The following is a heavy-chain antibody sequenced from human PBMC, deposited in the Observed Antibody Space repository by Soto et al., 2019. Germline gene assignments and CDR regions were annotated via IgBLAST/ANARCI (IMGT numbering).Heavy chain of an antibody. CDR1: GGTFSSYA. J-gene: IGHJ4*02. V-gene: IGHV1-69*13. CDR3: ASLDSYDILTGYSLFDY. D-gene: IGHD3-9*01. Sequence: SVKVSCKASGGTFSSYAISWVRQAPGQGLEWMGGIIPIFGTANYAQKFQGRVTITADESTSTAYMELSSLRSEDTAVYYCASLDSYDILTGYSLFDYWGQGTLGTV. CDR2: IIPIFGTA.